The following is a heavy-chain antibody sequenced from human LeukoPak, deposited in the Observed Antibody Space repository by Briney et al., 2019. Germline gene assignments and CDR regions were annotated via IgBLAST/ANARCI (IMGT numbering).Heavy chain of an antibody. D-gene: IGHD3-10*01. V-gene: IGHV1-69*05. Sequence: RASVKVSCKASGGTFSSYAISWVRQAPGQGLEWMGGIIPIFGTANYAQKFQGRVTITTDESTSTAYMELSSLRSEDTAVYYCARRILWFGELPWFDPWGQGTLVTVSS. J-gene: IGHJ5*02. CDR3: ARRILWFGELPWFDP. CDR2: IIPIFGTA. CDR1: GGTFSSYA.